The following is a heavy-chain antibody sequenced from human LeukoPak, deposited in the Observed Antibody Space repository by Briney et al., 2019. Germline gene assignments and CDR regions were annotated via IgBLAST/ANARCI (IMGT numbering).Heavy chain of an antibody. CDR2: INWNGGST. J-gene: IGHJ4*02. CDR3: ARWSYYGSGSHRYYFDY. Sequence: GGSLRLSCAASGFTFSTYAMSWVRQAPGKGLEWVSGINWNGGSTGYADSVKGRFTISRDNAKNSLYLQMNSLRAEDTALYYCARWSYYGSGSHRYYFDYWGQGTLVTVSS. CDR1: GFTFSTYA. D-gene: IGHD3-10*01. V-gene: IGHV3-20*04.